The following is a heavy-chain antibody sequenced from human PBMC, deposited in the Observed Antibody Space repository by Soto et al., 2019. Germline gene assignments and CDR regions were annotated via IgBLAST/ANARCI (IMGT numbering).Heavy chain of an antibody. J-gene: IGHJ4*02. CDR3: ASAYCSSTSCYFGIDY. V-gene: IGHV1-69*13. CDR1: GGTFSSYA. CDR2: IIPIFGTA. D-gene: IGHD2-2*01. Sequence: GASVKVSCKASGGTFSSYAISWVRQAPGQGLEWMGGIIPIFGTANYAQKFQGRVTITADESTSTAYMELSSLRSEDTAVYYCASAYCSSTSCYFGIDYWGQGTLVTVSS.